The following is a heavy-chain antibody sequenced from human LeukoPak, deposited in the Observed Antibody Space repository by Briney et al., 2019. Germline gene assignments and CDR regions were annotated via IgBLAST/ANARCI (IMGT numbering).Heavy chain of an antibody. CDR3: ARVATIFGENWFDP. CDR1: GGTFSSYA. D-gene: IGHD3-3*01. J-gene: IGHJ5*02. Sequence: SVKVSCKASGGTFSSYAISWVRQAPGQGLEWMGGIIPIFGTANYAQKFQGRVTITTDESTSTAYMELSSLSSEDTAVYYCARVATIFGENWFDPWGQGTLVTVSS. CDR2: IIPIFGTA. V-gene: IGHV1-69*05.